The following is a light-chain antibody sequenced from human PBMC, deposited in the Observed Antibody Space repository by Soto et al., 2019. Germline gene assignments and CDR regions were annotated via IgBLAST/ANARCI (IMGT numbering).Light chain of an antibody. CDR1: QSVGSY. CDR2: DAS. Sequence: EIVLTQSPATLSLSPGERATLSCRASQSVGSYLDWYQQKPGQAPRILIYDASSRATGIPARFSGSGSGTDFTLTISSLEPEDFAVYYCQQRSNWPLTFGGGTKVEIK. CDR3: QQRSNWPLT. V-gene: IGKV3-11*01. J-gene: IGKJ4*01.